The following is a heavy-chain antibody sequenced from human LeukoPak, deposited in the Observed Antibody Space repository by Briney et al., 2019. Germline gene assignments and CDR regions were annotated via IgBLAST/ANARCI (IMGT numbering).Heavy chain of an antibody. CDR3: ARAKSYDFWSGNWFDP. D-gene: IGHD3-3*01. Sequence: GASVKVSCKASGYTFTSYDINWLRQATGQGLEWMGWMNPNSGNTGYAQKFQGRVTMTRNTSISTAYMELSSLRSEDTAVYYCARAKSYDFWSGNWFDPWGQGTLVTVSS. J-gene: IGHJ5*02. V-gene: IGHV1-8*01. CDR2: MNPNSGNT. CDR1: GYTFTSYD.